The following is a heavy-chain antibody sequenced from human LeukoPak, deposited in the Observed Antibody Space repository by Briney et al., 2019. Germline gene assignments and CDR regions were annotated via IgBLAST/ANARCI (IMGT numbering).Heavy chain of an antibody. D-gene: IGHD2/OR15-2a*01. CDR2: GYHTGAT. Sequence: SETLSLTCAVSGYSISSGHYWGWIRQPPGEGVEWIGIGYHTGATYYNPSLESRVIISLDMSKNQISLKVTSVTAADTAVYHCVRHSIAGYYYYLDVWGKGTTVTVSS. V-gene: IGHV4-38-2*01. J-gene: IGHJ6*03. CDR3: VRHSIAGYYYYLDV. CDR1: GYSISSGHY.